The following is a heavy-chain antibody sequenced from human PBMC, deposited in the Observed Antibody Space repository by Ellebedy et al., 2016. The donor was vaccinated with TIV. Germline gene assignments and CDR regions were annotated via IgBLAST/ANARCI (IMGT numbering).Heavy chain of an antibody. J-gene: IGHJ3*02. CDR1: GFTFSSYW. CDR3: AKVKSPTDYPDAFDI. V-gene: IGHV3-7*03. Sequence: PGGSLRLSCAASGFTFSSYWMSWVRQAPGKGLEWVANIKQDGSEKYYVDSVKGRFTISRDNAKNSLYLQMNSLRAEDTAVYYCAKVKSPTDYPDAFDIWGQGTIVTVSS. CDR2: IKQDGSEK. D-gene: IGHD4-11*01.